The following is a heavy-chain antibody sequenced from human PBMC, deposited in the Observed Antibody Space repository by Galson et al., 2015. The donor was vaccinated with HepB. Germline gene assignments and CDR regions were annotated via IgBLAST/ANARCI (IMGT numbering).Heavy chain of an antibody. Sequence: SLRLSCAASGFTFSSYSMNWVRQAPGKGLEWVSYISSSSSTIHYADSVKGRFTISRDNAKNSLYLQMNSLRAEDTAVYYCARDHWVGGPGWFDPWGQGTLVTVSS. CDR3: ARDHWVGGPGWFDP. V-gene: IGHV3-48*01. CDR1: GFTFSSYS. J-gene: IGHJ5*02. D-gene: IGHD3-16*01. CDR2: ISSSSSTI.